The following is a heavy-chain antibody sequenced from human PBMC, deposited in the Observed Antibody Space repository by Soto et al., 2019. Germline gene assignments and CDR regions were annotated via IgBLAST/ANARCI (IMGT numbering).Heavy chain of an antibody. CDR3: ARKVGNRAFDY. CDR1: GFSFSSYG. CDR2: ISSGEEST. Sequence: GWSLRLSCAASGFSFSSYGMSWVRQSPGRGLEWVSVISSGEESTYYADSVKGRFTISRDNSKNLLFVQMNNLKAEDSAIYYCARKVGNRAFDYWGQGTLVTVSS. V-gene: IGHV3-23*01. J-gene: IGHJ4*02.